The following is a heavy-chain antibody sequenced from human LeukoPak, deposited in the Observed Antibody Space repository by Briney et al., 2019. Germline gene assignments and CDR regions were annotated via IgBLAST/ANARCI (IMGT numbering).Heavy chain of an antibody. CDR3: AKNRGSSITSCFDY. V-gene: IGHV3-23*01. J-gene: IGHJ4*02. CDR2: IGGSGGST. D-gene: IGHD2-2*01. CDR1: GFTFGSYA. Sequence: GGSLRLSCAASGFTFGSYAMSWVRQAPGKGLEWVSSIGGSGGSTYYADSVKGRFTISRDNSKNTLYLQMNSLRAEDTAVYYCAKNRGSSITSCFDYWGQGTLVTVSS.